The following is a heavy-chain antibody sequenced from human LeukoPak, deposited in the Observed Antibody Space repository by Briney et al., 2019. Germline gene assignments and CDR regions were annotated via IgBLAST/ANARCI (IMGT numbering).Heavy chain of an antibody. CDR3: ARNYFDSSGYYYVWVY. CDR2: IYPGDSDT. D-gene: IGHD3-22*01. Sequence: LGESLKISCKGSGYSFTSYWIGWVRQMPGKGLEWMGIIYPGDSDTSYSPSFQGQVTIPADKSISTAYLQWSSLKATETAMYYCARNYFDSSGYYYVWVYWGQGTLVTVSS. J-gene: IGHJ4*02. V-gene: IGHV5-51*01. CDR1: GYSFTSYW.